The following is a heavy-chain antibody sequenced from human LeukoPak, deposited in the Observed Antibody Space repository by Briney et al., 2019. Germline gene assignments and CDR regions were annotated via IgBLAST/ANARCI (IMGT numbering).Heavy chain of an antibody. CDR3: ARAYNKAAYFDS. Sequence: SETLSLTCTVSGGSISSYYWSWIRQPPGKGLEWIGYIYYSGSTNYNPSLKSRVTISVDTSKNQFSLKLSSVTAADTAVYYCARAYNKAAYFDSWGQGTLVTVSS. D-gene: IGHD1-1*01. CDR2: IYYSGST. CDR1: GGSISSYY. J-gene: IGHJ4*02. V-gene: IGHV4-59*12.